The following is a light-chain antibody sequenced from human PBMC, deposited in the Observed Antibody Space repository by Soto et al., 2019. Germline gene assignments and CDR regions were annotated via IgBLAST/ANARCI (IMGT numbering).Light chain of an antibody. J-gene: IGKJ3*01. CDR2: GAS. CDR1: QSVSSSY. Sequence: EIVLTQSPGTLSLSPGERATLSCRASQSVSSSYLAWYQQKPGQAPRLLIYGASSRATGIPDRFSGSGSGTGFTLTISRLEPEYFAVYYCQQYGSSPRFTFGPGTKVDIK. V-gene: IGKV3-20*01. CDR3: QQYGSSPRFT.